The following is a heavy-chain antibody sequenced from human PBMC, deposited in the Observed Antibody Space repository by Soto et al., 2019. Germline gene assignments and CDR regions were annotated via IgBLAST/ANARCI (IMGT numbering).Heavy chain of an antibody. J-gene: IGHJ6*02. Sequence: GGSLRLSCAASGFTFSSYAMSWVRQAPGKGLEWVSAISGSGGSTYYADSVKGRFTISRDNSKNTLYLQMNSLRAEDTAVYYCAKDYYGSGILYYYYYGMDVWGQGTTVTVSS. V-gene: IGHV3-23*01. D-gene: IGHD3-10*01. CDR3: AKDYYGSGILYYYYYGMDV. CDR2: ISGSGGST. CDR1: GFTFSSYA.